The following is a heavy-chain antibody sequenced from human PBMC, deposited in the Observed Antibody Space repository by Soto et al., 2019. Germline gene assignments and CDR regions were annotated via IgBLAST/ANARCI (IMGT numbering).Heavy chain of an antibody. J-gene: IGHJ6*02. CDR1: GGSISSGGYY. V-gene: IGHV3-11*05. CDR2: ISYSGSYT. Sequence: LSLTCTVSGGSISSGGYYWSWFRQHPGTGLEWIGHISYSGSYTKYADSVQGRFTISRDNAKNSLYLQMNSLRAEDTAVYYCARELDGIDIWGQGTTVTVSS. CDR3: ARELDGIDI.